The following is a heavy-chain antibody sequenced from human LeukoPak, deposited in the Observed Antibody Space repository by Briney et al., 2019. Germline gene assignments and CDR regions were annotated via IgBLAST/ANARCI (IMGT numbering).Heavy chain of an antibody. CDR3: AKPIFRQMAAAGEFDY. J-gene: IGHJ4*02. D-gene: IGHD6-13*01. CDR2: VSGSGDKI. CDR1: GFTFSTAW. V-gene: IGHV3-23*01. Sequence: GGSLRLSCAASGFTFSTAWMNWVRQAPGKGLEWVSSVSGSGDKIYYADSVKGRFTISRDNSKNTFYLQMNSLGAEDTAVYYCAKPIFRQMAAAGEFDYWGQGTLVTVSS.